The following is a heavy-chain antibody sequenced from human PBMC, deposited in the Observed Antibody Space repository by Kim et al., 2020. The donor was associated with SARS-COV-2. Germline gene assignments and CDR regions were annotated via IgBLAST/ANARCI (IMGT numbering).Heavy chain of an antibody. J-gene: IGHJ5*02. V-gene: IGHV3-21*01. CDR1: GFTFSSYS. Sequence: GGSLRLSCAASGFTFSSYSMNWVRQAPGKGLEWVSSISSSSSYIYYADSVKGRFTISRDNAKNSLYLQMNSLRAEDTAVYYCARGAVAGTCNWFDPWGQGTLVTVSS. CDR2: ISSSSSYI. CDR3: ARGAVAGTCNWFDP. D-gene: IGHD6-19*01.